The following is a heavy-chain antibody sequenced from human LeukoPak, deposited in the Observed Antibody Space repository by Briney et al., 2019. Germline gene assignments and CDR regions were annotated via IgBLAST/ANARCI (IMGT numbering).Heavy chain of an antibody. CDR3: ARDLRMRKQTLGY. CDR2: INHSGST. V-gene: IGHV4-34*01. D-gene: IGHD6-13*01. CDR1: GGSFSGYY. J-gene: IGHJ4*02. Sequence: PSETLSRTCAVYGGSFSGYYWSWIRQPPGKGLEWIGEINHSGSTNYNPSLKSRVTISVDTSKNQFSLKLSSLTAADTALYYCARDLRMRKQTLGYWGERTLVTLSS.